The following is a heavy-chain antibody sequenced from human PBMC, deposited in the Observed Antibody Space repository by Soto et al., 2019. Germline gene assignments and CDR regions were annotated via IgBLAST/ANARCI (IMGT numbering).Heavy chain of an antibody. J-gene: IGHJ4*02. CDR1: GFTFSSYA. Sequence: GGSLRLSCAASGFTFSSYAMSWVRQAPGKGLEWVSAISGSGGSTYYADSVKGRFTISRDNSKNTLYLQMNSLRAEDTAVYYCAKGTEFWSGYYLANDYWGQGTLVTVAS. V-gene: IGHV3-23*01. CDR3: AKGTEFWSGYYLANDY. D-gene: IGHD3-3*01. CDR2: ISGSGGST.